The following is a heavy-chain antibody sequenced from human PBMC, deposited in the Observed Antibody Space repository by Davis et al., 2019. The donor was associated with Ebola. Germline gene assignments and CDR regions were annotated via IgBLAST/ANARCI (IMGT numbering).Heavy chain of an antibody. Sequence: HSQTLSLTCAVSGDSISSNSGAWNWIRQSPSRGLEWLGRTYYTSKWYNHYASSVKSRTTINPDTSKNQFSLQLNSVTPEDTAVYYCARGWLRTGLDIWGQGTMVIVSS. CDR1: GDSISSNSGA. CDR3: ARGWLRTGLDI. D-gene: IGHD5-24*01. J-gene: IGHJ3*02. V-gene: IGHV6-1*01. CDR2: TYYTSKWYN.